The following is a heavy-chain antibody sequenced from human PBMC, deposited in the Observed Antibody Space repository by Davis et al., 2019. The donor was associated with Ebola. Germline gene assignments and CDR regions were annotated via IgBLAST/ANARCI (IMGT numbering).Heavy chain of an antibody. CDR1: GFTFNNYA. CDR3: AKGASTSWLYFDF. V-gene: IGHV3-23*01. Sequence: GESLKISCLASGFTFNNYAIHWVRQAPGKGLEWVSGISGSGSTTYYADSVKGRFTISRDNSKNTLYLQMNSLRVEDTAIYYCAKGASTSWLYFDFWGLGTLVTVSS. J-gene: IGHJ4*02. CDR2: ISGSGSTT. D-gene: IGHD6-13*01.